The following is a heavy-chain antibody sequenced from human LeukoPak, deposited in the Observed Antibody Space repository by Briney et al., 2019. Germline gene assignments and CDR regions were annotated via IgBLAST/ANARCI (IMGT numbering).Heavy chain of an antibody. Sequence: GGSLRLSCAASGFTFSTYTIGWVRQTPRKGLEWVASISSSSTYIYYADSVKGRFTISRDNAKNSLSLQMNSLRAEDTALYYCARESRAYGMDVWGQGTTVTVSS. V-gene: IGHV3-21*04. CDR3: ARESRAYGMDV. CDR2: ISSSSTYI. CDR1: GFTFSTYT. J-gene: IGHJ6*02.